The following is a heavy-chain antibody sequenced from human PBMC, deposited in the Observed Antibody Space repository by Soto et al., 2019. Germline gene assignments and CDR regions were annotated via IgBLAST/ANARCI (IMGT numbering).Heavy chain of an antibody. CDR1: GYTFTGYY. CDR3: ARVYSDYGSGDDAFDI. CDR2: INPNSGGT. V-gene: IGHV1-2*04. D-gene: IGHD3-10*01. J-gene: IGHJ3*02. Sequence: QVQLVQSGAEVKKPGASVKVSCKASGYTFTGYYMHWVRQAPGQGLEWMGWINPNSGGTNYAQKFQGWVTMTRDTSISTAYMELSRLRSDDTAVYYCARVYSDYGSGDDAFDIWGQGTMVTVSS.